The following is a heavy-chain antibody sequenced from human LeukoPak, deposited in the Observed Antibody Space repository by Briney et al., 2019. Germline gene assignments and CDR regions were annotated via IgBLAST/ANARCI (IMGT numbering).Heavy chain of an antibody. Sequence: ASVKVSCKASGYTFTGYYMHWVRQAPGQGLEWMGWIDPNSGGTNYAQKFQGRVTMTRDTSISTAYMELSRLRSDDTAVYYCARDAFYDYVWGSSRDYFDYWGQGTLVTVSS. CDR2: IDPNSGGT. CDR3: ARDAFYDYVWGSSRDYFDY. V-gene: IGHV1-2*02. D-gene: IGHD3-16*01. CDR1: GYTFTGYY. J-gene: IGHJ4*02.